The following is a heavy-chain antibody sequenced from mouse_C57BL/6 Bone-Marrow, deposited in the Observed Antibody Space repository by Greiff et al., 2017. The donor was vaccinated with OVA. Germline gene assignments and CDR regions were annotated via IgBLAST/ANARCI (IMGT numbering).Heavy chain of an antibody. Sequence: EVMLVESGGDLVKPGGSLKLSCAASGFTFSSYGMSWVRQTPDKRLEWVATISSGGSYTYYPDSVKGRFTISRDNAKNTLYLQMSSLKSEDTAMYYCAREDGSSYCYFDYWGQGTTLTVSS. V-gene: IGHV5-6*01. CDR2: ISSGGSYT. CDR3: AREDGSSYCYFDY. J-gene: IGHJ2*01. CDR1: GFTFSSYG. D-gene: IGHD1-1*01.